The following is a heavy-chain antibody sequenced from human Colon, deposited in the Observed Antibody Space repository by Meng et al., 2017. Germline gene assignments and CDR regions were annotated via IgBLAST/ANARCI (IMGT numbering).Heavy chain of an antibody. Sequence: QVQLQQWGAGLLKPSETLSLTCAVYGGSFSGFYWSWIRQPPGKGLEWIGEINHSGSTTYNPSLKSRVTFSVGTSKNQFSLKLSSVTAADTAMYYCAMIRGLIISLWGQGTLVTVSS. CDR2: INHSGST. D-gene: IGHD3-10*01. CDR3: AMIRGLIISL. J-gene: IGHJ4*02. CDR1: GGSFSGFY. V-gene: IGHV4-34*01.